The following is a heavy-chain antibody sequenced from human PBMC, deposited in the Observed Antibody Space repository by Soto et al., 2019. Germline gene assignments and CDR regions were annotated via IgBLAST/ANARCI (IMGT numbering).Heavy chain of an antibody. CDR3: ARVRVDYYDSSGYYLFDY. CDR1: GGSISSGDYY. CDR2: IYYSGST. V-gene: IGHV4-30-4*01. Sequence: PSETLSLTFTVSGGSISSGDYYWSWIRQPSGKGLEWIGYIYYSGSTYYNPSLKSRVTISVDTSKNQFSLKLSSVTAADTAVYYCARVRVDYYDSSGYYLFDYWGQGTLVTVSS. D-gene: IGHD3-22*01. J-gene: IGHJ4*02.